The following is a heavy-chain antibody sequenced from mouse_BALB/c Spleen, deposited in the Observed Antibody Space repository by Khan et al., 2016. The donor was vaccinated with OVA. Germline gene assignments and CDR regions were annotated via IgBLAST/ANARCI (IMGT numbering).Heavy chain of an antibody. CDR1: DFSLSTYG. CDR3: TRVYYRYDGYFDV. J-gene: IGHJ1*01. D-gene: IGHD2-14*01. V-gene: IGHV2-4-1*01. Sequence: VQLQESGPGLVQPSQSLSITCTVTDFSLSTYGIHWVRQSPGKGLEWLGVIWSGGSTDYNAAFISRLSISKDNSKSQVFFKMNSLPTDDTAIYYCTRVYYRYDGYFDVWGAGTTVTVAS. CDR2: IWSGGST.